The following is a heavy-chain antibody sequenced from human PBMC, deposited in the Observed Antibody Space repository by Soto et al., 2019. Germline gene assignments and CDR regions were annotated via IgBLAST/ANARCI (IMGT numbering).Heavy chain of an antibody. D-gene: IGHD6-19*01. Sequence: QVQLVQSGAEVKKPGSSVKVSCRASGGTFSGYGFIWVRQVPGQGLEWMGGIISIFGTPYYAQKFQGRVTISADESTSTAYMEVSSLRREDTAVYFCARGVSSGWFDYWGQGTLVTVSS. CDR1: GGTFSGYG. CDR2: IISIFGTP. CDR3: ARGVSSGWFDY. J-gene: IGHJ4*02. V-gene: IGHV1-69*01.